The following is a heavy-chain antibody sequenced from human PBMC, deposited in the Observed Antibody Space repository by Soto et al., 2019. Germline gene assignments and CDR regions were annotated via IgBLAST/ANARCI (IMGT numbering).Heavy chain of an antibody. J-gene: IGHJ6*02. Sequence: QVQLVQSGAEVKKPGSSVKVSCKASGGTFSSYAISWVRQAPGQGLEWMGGIIPMFGTANYAQRFRGRVTMTAYKSTSTPYMELSSLRSEDTAVYYCARDYYDSSGYLTRGYGLDVWGQGTTVTVSS. D-gene: IGHD3-22*01. CDR2: IIPMFGTA. CDR3: ARDYYDSSGYLTRGYGLDV. CDR1: GGTFSSYA. V-gene: IGHV1-69*06.